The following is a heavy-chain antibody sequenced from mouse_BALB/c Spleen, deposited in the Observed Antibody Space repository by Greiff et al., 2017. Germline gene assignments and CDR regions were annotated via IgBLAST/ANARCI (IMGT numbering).Heavy chain of an antibody. J-gene: IGHJ3*01. CDR3: TRGAYDYDGGFAY. D-gene: IGHD2-4*01. CDR2: IDPYNGGT. V-gene: IGHV1S135*01. Sequence: LQESGPELVKPGASVKVSCKASGYSFTDYNMYWVKQSHGKSLEWIGYIDPYNGGTSYNQKFKGKATLTVDKSSSTAYMQLSSPTSEDSAVYYCTRGAYDYDGGFAYWGQGTLVTVSA. CDR1: GYSFTDYN.